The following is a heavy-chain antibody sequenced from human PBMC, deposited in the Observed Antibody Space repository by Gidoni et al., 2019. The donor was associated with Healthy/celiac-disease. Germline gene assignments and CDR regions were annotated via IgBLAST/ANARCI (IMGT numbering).Heavy chain of an antibody. CDR3: AKGCGYDCLYYFDY. Sequence: TISRDNSKNTLYLQMNSLRAEDTAVYYCAKGCGYDCLYYFDYWGQGTLVTVSS. D-gene: IGHD5-12*01. V-gene: IGHV3-23*01. J-gene: IGHJ4*02.